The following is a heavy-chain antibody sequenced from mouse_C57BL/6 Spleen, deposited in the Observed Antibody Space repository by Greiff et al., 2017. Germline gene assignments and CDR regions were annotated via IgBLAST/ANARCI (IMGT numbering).Heavy chain of an antibody. Sequence: EVQLQQSGPELVKPGASVKIPCKASGYTFTDYNMDWVKQTHGKSLEWIGDINPNNGGTIDNQKFKVKATLTVDKSSSTAYMELRSLTSEDTAVSDCARGSYYYGSSLAWFAYWGQGTLVTVSA. D-gene: IGHD1-1*01. J-gene: IGHJ3*01. CDR2: INPNNGGT. CDR1: GYTFTDYN. CDR3: ARGSYYYGSSLAWFAY. V-gene: IGHV1-18*01.